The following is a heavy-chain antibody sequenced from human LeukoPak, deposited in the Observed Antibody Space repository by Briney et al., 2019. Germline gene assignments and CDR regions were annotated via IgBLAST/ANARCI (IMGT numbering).Heavy chain of an antibody. CDR3: ARLSSVVAALYY. CDR2: IHPGNSDT. J-gene: IGHJ4*02. Sequence: GESLKISCKGSGYSFTSYWIGWVRRMPGKGLEWMGIIHPGNSDTRYSPSFQGQVTISADNSITTAYLQWSSLKASDTAIYYCARLSSVVAALYYWGQGTLVTVSS. CDR1: GYSFTSYW. D-gene: IGHD2-15*01. V-gene: IGHV5-51*01.